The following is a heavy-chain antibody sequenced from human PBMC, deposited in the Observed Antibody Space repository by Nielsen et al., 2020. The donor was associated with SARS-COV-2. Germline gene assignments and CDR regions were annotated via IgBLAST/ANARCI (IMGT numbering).Heavy chain of an antibody. Sequence: GEPLKISCAASGFTFSSYWMSWVRQAPGKGLEWVANIKQDGSEKYYVDSVKGRFTISRDNAKNSLYLQMNSLRAEDTAVYYCARVDYDSSGYADYWGQGTLVTVSS. J-gene: IGHJ4*02. CDR2: IKQDGSEK. CDR3: ARVDYDSSGYADY. V-gene: IGHV3-7*03. CDR1: GFTFSSYW. D-gene: IGHD3-22*01.